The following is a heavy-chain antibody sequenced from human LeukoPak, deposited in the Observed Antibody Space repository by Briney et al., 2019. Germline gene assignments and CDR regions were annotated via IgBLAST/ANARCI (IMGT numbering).Heavy chain of an antibody. CDR2: LSPSGYST. CDR3: AKRAGVSGYDSY. V-gene: IGHV3-23*01. Sequence: GGSLRLSCAASGFTFSSYAMSWVRQAPGKGLEWVSALSPSGYSTYYAASVKGRFTISRDNSKNTLYLQMNSLRAEDTAVYYCAKRAGVSGYDSYWGQGTLVTVSS. D-gene: IGHD5-12*01. J-gene: IGHJ4*02. CDR1: GFTFSSYA.